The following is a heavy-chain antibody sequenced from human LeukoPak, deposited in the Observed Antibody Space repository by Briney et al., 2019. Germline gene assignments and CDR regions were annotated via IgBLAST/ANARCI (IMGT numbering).Heavy chain of an antibody. CDR1: GFTFDDYA. D-gene: IGHD2-2*01. J-gene: IGHJ4*02. CDR2: ISWNSGSI. Sequence: GRSLRLSCAASGFTFDDYAMHWVRQAPGKGLEWVSGISWNSGSIGYADSVKGRFTISRDNAKNSLYLQMNSLRAEDTALYYCAKAARKYAACYYWGQGTLVTVSS. CDR3: AKAARKYAACYY. V-gene: IGHV3-9*01.